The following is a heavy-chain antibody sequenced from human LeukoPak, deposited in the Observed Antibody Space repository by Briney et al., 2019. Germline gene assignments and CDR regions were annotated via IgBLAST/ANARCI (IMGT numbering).Heavy chain of an antibody. D-gene: IGHD3-10*01. J-gene: IGHJ4*02. CDR3: AKHFGSGTYYNYLDY. Sequence: GGSARLSCVASGFTFSNYAMSWVRRAPGKWLEWVSVISGSGGVISASGGATYYSESARGRFIISRDNSENTLYLQLNSLRAEDTAVYYCAKHFGSGTYYNYLDYWGQGTLVTVSS. CDR1: GFTFSNYA. V-gene: IGHV3-23*01. CDR2: ISGSGGVISASGGAT.